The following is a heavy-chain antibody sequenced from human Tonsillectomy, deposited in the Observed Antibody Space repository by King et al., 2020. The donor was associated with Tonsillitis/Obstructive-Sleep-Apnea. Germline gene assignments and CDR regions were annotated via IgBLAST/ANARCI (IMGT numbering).Heavy chain of an antibody. V-gene: IGHV5-51*01. D-gene: IGHD2-2*01. CDR1: GYSFTSYW. J-gene: IGHJ1*01. Sequence: QLVQSGAEVKKPGESLKISCMGSGYSFTSYWIGWVRQMPGKGLEWMGIIYPGDSDTRYSPSFQGQVTISADKSISTAYLQWSSLKASDTAMYYCARLRYCSSTSCYALQHWGQGTLVTVSS. CDR2: IYPGDSDT. CDR3: ARLRYCSSTSCYALQH.